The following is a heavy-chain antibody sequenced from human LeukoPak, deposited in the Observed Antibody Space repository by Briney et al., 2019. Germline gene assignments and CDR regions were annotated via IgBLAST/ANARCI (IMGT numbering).Heavy chain of an antibody. CDR2: ISYDGNNK. D-gene: IGHD3-9*01. Sequence: PGRSLRLSCVASGFTFSRYVMLWVRQAPGKGLEWVAFISYDGNNKYYADSVKGRFTISRDNSKNTLYLQMNSLRTEDTAVYYCATESMLDWSGFDYWGQGTLVTVSS. V-gene: IGHV3-30*04. CDR1: GFTFSRYV. J-gene: IGHJ4*02. CDR3: ATESMLDWSGFDY.